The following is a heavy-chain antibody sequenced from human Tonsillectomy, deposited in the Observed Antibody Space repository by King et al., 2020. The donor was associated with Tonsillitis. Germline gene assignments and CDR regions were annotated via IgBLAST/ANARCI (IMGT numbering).Heavy chain of an antibody. D-gene: IGHD3-9*01. V-gene: IGHV3-74*01. CDR3: AKIGVRDLLTGSPDAFAN. J-gene: IGHJ3*02. Sequence: VQLVESGGGLVQPGGSLRLSCAASGFTFSNYWMHWVRQAPGKGLVWVSRIYTDGGVTNYADSVKGRFTISRDNAKNTLYLQMNSLRAEDTAVYSCAKIGVRDLLTGSPDAFANWGQGPIRTVSS. CDR1: GFTFSNYW. CDR2: IYTDGGVT.